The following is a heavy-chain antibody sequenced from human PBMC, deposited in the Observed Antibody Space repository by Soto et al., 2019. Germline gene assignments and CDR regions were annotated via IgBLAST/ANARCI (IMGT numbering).Heavy chain of an antibody. CDR3: ARGNFYGSGTLRFDP. CDR2: VYYSDTT. CDR1: GGPISSGGHY. Sequence: QVQLQESGPGLVKPSETLSLTCTVSGGPISSGGHYWSWIRQPPGRGLEWIGYVYYSDTTSYSPSLNSRVTISLDTSKIQFSLKLDSVTAADTAVYFCARGNFYGSGTLRFDPWGQGTLVTVSS. V-gene: IGHV4-30-4*01. J-gene: IGHJ5*02. D-gene: IGHD3-10*01.